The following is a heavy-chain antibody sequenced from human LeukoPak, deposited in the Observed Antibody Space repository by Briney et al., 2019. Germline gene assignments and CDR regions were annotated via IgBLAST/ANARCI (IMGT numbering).Heavy chain of an antibody. V-gene: IGHV3-23*05. CDR1: GFSFDFSGYA. J-gene: IGHJ4*02. CDR3: AKGDCSGGSCPTDY. Sequence: GGSLRLSCAASGFSFDFSGYAMSWVRQAPGKGLEWVSGINGIGTSIYYADSVKGRFTISRDNSDNTLYLQMNSLRADDTAVYYCAKGDCSGGSCPTDYWGQGTLVTVSS. CDR2: INGIGTSI. D-gene: IGHD2-15*01.